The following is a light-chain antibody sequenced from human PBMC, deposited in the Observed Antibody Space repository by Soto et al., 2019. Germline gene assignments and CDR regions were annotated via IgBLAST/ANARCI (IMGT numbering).Light chain of an antibody. CDR1: LSDVGGQNL. J-gene: IGLJ2*01. Sequence: QSVLTQPPSASGSPGQSVTLSCTGTLSDVGGQNLVSWYRQDPGKAPKLIIYDVNQRPSGVPDRFSGSKSGSTASLTVSGLQAEDEANYYCSSYTGTNVIFGGGTKLTVL. CDR3: SSYTGTNVI. V-gene: IGLV2-8*01. CDR2: DVN.